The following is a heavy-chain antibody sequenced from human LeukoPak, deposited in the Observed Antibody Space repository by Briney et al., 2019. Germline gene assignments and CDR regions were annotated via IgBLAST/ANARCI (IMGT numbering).Heavy chain of an antibody. V-gene: IGHV3-48*04. D-gene: IGHD6-19*01. CDR2: ITSDSSSI. Sequence: SGGSLRLSCAASGFSFRSYSMNWVRQAAGKGLEWVSYITSDSSSIYYADSAKGRFIISRDNAKNSLYLQMNSLRVEGTAVYYCARDRGGGSGWYIFDRWGQGTLVTVSS. J-gene: IGHJ4*02. CDR1: GFSFRSYS. CDR3: ARDRGGGSGWYIFDR.